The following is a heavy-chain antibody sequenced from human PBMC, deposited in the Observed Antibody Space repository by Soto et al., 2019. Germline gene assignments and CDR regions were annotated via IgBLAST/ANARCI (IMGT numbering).Heavy chain of an antibody. CDR3: ARVFYYDSSGYSLGSDDTNPTNNYMVF. CDR2: IYYSGST. V-gene: IGHV4-31*03. J-gene: IGHJ6*04. CDR1: GGSIRIGGYY. D-gene: IGHD3-22*01. Sequence: ILYLTCTVSGGSIRIGGYYWSWIRQHPGKGLEWIGYIYYSGSTYYNPSLKSRVTISVDTSKNQFSLKLSSVTAADTAVYYCARVFYYDSSGYSLGSDDTNPTNNYMVFWGEGIPVTVSS.